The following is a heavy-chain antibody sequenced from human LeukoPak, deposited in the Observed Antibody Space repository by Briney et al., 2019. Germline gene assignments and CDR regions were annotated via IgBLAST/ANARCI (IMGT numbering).Heavy chain of an antibody. Sequence: GRSLRLSCAASGFTFSSYAMHWVRQAPGKGLEWVAVISYDGSNKYYADSVKGRFTISRDNSKNTLYLQMNSLRAEDTAVYYCARDRGYYYDSSGYAYWGQGTLVTVSS. V-gene: IGHV3-30-3*01. D-gene: IGHD3-22*01. CDR2: ISYDGSNK. J-gene: IGHJ4*02. CDR3: ARDRGYYYDSSGYAY. CDR1: GFTFSSYA.